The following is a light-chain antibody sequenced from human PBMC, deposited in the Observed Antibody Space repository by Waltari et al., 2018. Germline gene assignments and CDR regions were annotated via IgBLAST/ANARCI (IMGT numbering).Light chain of an antibody. J-gene: IGKJ1*01. Sequence: EIVMTQSPATLSVPLGERATLPCRASQSVSSKLAWYQQKPGQVPRPLIYGASTRATGVPARLSGSGSGPEYILTISSMQSEDFAVYYCQHHNNWPPRWTFGQGTKVEIK. CDR1: QSVSSK. CDR3: QHHNNWPPRWT. V-gene: IGKV3-15*01. CDR2: GAS.